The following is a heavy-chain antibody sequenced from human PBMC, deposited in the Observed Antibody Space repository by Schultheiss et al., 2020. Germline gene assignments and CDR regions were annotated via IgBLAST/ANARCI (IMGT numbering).Heavy chain of an antibody. D-gene: IGHD3-16*01. CDR2: ISYDGSDD. Sequence: GGSLILSCAASGFSFSDHGMHWVRQAPGKGLEWVAVISYDGSDDYFADSVKGRFTISRDNSKNTLYLQLNNLRPEDTAVYYCARPMRLTRDAFDIWGLGTMVTVSS. V-gene: IGHV3-30*03. CDR1: GFSFSDHG. J-gene: IGHJ3*02. CDR3: ARPMRLTRDAFDI.